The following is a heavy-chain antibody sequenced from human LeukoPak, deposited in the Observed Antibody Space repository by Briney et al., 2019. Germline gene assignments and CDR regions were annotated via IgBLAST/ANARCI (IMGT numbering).Heavy chain of an antibody. CDR3: ARPPLDCSSTSCYNDAFDI. Sequence: GESLKISCKGSGYSFTNYWIGWVRQMPGKGLEWIGIIYPGDSDTRYSPSFQGQATISADKSISTAYLQWSSLKASDTAMYYCARPPLDCSSTSCYNDAFDIWGQGTMVTVSS. J-gene: IGHJ3*02. CDR1: GYSFTNYW. CDR2: IYPGDSDT. D-gene: IGHD2-2*02. V-gene: IGHV5-51*01.